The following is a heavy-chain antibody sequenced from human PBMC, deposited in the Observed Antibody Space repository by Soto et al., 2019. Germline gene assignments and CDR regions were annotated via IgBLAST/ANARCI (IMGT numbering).Heavy chain of an antibody. J-gene: IGHJ4*02. D-gene: IGHD5-18*01. V-gene: IGHV4-34*01. CDR3: ARLPRPGYSYGYKDY. CDR1: GGYFSGYC. Sequence: SETLCLTCAVDGGYFSGYCWSWIRQPPGKGLEWIGEINHSGSTNYNPSLKSRVTISVDTSKNQFSLKLSSVTAADTAVYYCARLPRPGYSYGYKDYWGQGTLVTVSS. CDR2: INHSGST.